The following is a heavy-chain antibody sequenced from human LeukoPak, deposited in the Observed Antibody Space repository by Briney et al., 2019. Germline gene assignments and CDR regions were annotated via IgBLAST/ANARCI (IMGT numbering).Heavy chain of an antibody. CDR1: GFTFSSYA. J-gene: IGHJ5*02. CDR3: AKDEAVITFGGVIAPVDGWFDP. V-gene: IGHV3-23*01. D-gene: IGHD3-16*02. CDR2: ISGSGGST. Sequence: GGSLRLSCAASGFTFSSYAMSWVRQAPGKGLEWVSAISGSGGSTYYADSVKGRFTISRDNSKNTLYLQMNSLRAEDTAVYYCAKDEAVITFGGVIAPVDGWFDPWGQGTLVTVSS.